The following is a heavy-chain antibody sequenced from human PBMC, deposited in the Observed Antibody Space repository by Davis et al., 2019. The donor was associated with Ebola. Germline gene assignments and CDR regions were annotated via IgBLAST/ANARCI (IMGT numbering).Heavy chain of an antibody. J-gene: IGHJ4*02. CDR1: GFTFSSYA. V-gene: IGHV3-64D*06. D-gene: IGHD3-16*02. CDR2: ISTNGDTT. Sequence: GGSLRLSCSASGFTFSSYAMHWVRQAPGKGLESVSRISTNGDTTYYAESVKGRFTISRDNSKDTLYLQMRSLRTEDTAVYYCVRYLWGTYRSFSIDDWGRGTLVTVSS. CDR3: VRYLWGTYRSFSIDD.